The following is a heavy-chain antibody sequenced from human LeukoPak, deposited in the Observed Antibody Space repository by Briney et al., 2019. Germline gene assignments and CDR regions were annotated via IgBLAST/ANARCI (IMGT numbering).Heavy chain of an antibody. D-gene: IGHD3-22*01. Sequence: GESLRLSCAASGFTFNRYAMYAMTWVRQAPGRGLEWVSSISGSGGGTYYSDSVKGRFTISRDNSKNTLYLQMNSRRAEDTAVYYCAKDYYDSSGYYLDYWGQGTLVTVSS. CDR1: GFTFNRYA. CDR3: AKDYYDSSGYYLDY. J-gene: IGHJ4*02. CDR2: ISGSGGGT. V-gene: IGHV3-23*01.